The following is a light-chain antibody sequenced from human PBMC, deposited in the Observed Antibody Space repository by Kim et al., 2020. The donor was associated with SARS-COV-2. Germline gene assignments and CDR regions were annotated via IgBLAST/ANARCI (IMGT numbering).Light chain of an antibody. Sequence: RVTISCPGSSSKIGAGYDAHWYQQLPGKGPKLLIYGNSNRPSGVPDGFSGSKSGTSASLAITGLQAEDEADYYCQSYDSSLSVYVFGTGTKVTVL. CDR2: GNS. CDR3: QSYDSSLSVYV. J-gene: IGLJ1*01. CDR1: SSKIGAGYD. V-gene: IGLV1-40*01.